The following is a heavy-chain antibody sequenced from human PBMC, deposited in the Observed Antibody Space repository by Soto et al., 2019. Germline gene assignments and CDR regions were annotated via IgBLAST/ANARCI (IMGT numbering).Heavy chain of an antibody. CDR1: GFTFSSYA. D-gene: IGHD5-18*01. CDR3: ARGQLWYPAGYYYGMDV. CDR2: ISYDGSNK. J-gene: IGHJ6*02. V-gene: IGHV3-30-3*01. Sequence: GGSLRLSCAASGFTFSSYAMHWVRQAPGKGLEWVAVISYDGSNKYYADSVKGRFTISRDNSKNTLYLQMNSLRAEDTAVYYCARGQLWYPAGYYYGMDVWGQGTTVTVSS.